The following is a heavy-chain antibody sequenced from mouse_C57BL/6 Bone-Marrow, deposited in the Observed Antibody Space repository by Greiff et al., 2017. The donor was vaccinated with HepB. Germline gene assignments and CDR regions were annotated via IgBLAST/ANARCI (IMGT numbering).Heavy chain of an antibody. Sequence: QVQLQQSGPELVKPGASVKISCKASGYAFSSSWMNWVKQRPGKGLEWIGRIYPGDGDTNYNGKFKGKATLTADKSSSTAYMQLSSLTSEYSAVYFCITTVHYWGQGTTLTVSS. CDR1: GYAFSSSW. D-gene: IGHD1-1*01. CDR2: IYPGDGDT. V-gene: IGHV1-82*01. CDR3: ITTVHY. J-gene: IGHJ2*01.